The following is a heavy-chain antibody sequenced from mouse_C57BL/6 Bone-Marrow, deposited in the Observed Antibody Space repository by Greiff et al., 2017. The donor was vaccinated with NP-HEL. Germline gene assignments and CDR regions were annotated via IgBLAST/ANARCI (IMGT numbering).Heavy chain of an antibody. D-gene: IGHD2-5*01. V-gene: IGHV5-6*01. CDR1: GFTFSSYG. CDR2: ISSGGSYP. CDR3: ARGYYSNYVWFAY. J-gene: IGHJ3*01. Sequence: EVMLVESGGDLVKPGGSLKLSCAASGFTFSSYGMSWVRQTPDKRLEWVATISSGGSYPYYPDSVKGRFTISRDNAKNTLYLQMSSLKAEDTAMYYCARGYYSNYVWFAYWGQGTLVTVSA.